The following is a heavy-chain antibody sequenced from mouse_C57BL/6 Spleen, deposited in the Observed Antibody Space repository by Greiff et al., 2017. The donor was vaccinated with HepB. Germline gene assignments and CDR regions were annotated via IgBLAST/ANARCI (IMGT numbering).Heavy chain of an antibody. CDR3: ARSEGLSYFDY. CDR1: GYAFSSSW. D-gene: IGHD3-2*02. V-gene: IGHV1-82*01. Sequence: VQLQQSGPELVKPGASVKISCKASGYAFSSSWMNWVKQRPGKGLEWIGRIYPGDGDTNYNGKFKGKATLTADKSSSTAYMQLSSLTSEDSAVYFCARSEGLSYFDYWGQGTTLTVSS. J-gene: IGHJ2*01. CDR2: IYPGDGDT.